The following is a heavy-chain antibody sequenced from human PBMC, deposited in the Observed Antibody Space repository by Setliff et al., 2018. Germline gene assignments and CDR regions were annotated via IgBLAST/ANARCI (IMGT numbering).Heavy chain of an antibody. CDR1: GYTFIDYG. CDR2: ISPYTGKT. V-gene: IGHV1-18*01. J-gene: IGHJ4*02. D-gene: IGHD2-2*01. CDR3: SRLVRFCTRTSCQRLSGDEY. Sequence: ASVKVSCKASGYTFIDYGVSWVRQAPGQGLEWVGWISPYTGKTYLAPKFQDRVTLTADTSTTTAYLQLTNLRSDDTAIYFCSRLVRFCTRTSCQRLSGDEYWGQGALVTVPS.